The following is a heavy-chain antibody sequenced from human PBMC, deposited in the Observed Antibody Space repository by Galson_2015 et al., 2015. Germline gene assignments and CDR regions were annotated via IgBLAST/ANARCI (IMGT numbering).Heavy chain of an antibody. CDR1: GYTFTSYA. CDR3: ARGDIVPPNWFDP. J-gene: IGHJ5*02. V-gene: IGHV1-3*01. Sequence: SVKVSCKASGYTFTSYAMHWVRQAPGQRLEWMGWINAGNGNTKYSQKFQGRVTITRDTSASTAYMELSSLRSEDTAVYYCARGDIVPPNWFDPWGQGTLVTVSS. D-gene: IGHD2-8*01. CDR2: INAGNGNT.